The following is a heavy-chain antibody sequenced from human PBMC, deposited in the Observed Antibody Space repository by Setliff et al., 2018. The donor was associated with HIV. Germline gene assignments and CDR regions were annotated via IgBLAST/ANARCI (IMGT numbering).Heavy chain of an antibody. D-gene: IGHD1-1*01. CDR1: GYSISSGYY. CDR3: ARYVSTGFYFDF. Sequence: ASETLSLTCSVFGYSISSGYYWSWVRQPPGKGPEWIATIHHSGITYYNPSLESRVSISVDTSKNQFSVNLYSVTAADTAIYSCARYVSTGFYFDFWGQGMLVTVSS. J-gene: IGHJ4*02. V-gene: IGHV4-38-2*02. CDR2: IHHSGIT.